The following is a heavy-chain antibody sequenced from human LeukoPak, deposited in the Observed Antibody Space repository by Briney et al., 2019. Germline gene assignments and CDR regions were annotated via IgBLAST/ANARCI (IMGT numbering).Heavy chain of an antibody. Sequence: PSETLSLTSAVYGGSFSGYYRSWIRQPPGKGLEWIGEVNHSGSTNYNPSLKSRVTISVDTSKNQFSLKLSSVTAADTAVYYCARARITIFGVVKAPDYWGQGTLVTVSS. CDR2: VNHSGST. V-gene: IGHV4-34*01. CDR3: ARARITIFGVVKAPDY. D-gene: IGHD3-3*01. CDR1: GGSFSGYY. J-gene: IGHJ4*02.